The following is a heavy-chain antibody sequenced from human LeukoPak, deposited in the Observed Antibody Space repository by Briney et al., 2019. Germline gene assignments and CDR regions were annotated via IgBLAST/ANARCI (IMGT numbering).Heavy chain of an antibody. CDR2: ISSGSSYI. CDR3: ARDMGEEWLQAFDY. V-gene: IGHV3-21*01. CDR1: GFTFSSYS. J-gene: IGHJ4*02. D-gene: IGHD5-12*01. Sequence: PGGSLRLSCAASGFTFSSYSMNWVRQAPGKGLEWVSSISSGSSYIYYADSVKGRFNISRDNAKNSLYLQMNSLRAGDTAVYYCARDMGEEWLQAFDYWGQGTLVTVSS.